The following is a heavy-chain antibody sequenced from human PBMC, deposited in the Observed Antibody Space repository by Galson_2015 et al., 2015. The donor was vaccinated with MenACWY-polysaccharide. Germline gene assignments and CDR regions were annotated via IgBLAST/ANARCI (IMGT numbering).Heavy chain of an antibody. CDR3: TRPRAADGTIDAFEI. J-gene: IGHJ3*02. Sequence: QSGAEVKKPGESLKISCKGSGYSFSTFWIGWVRQMPGKGLEWMGIIYPGDSDTRYSPSFQGQVIISADKSTNTAYLQWSSLKASDTAMYYCTRPRAADGTIDAFEIRGQGTMVTVSS. CDR1: GYSFSTFW. D-gene: IGHD1-1*01. CDR2: IYPGDSDT. V-gene: IGHV5-51*01.